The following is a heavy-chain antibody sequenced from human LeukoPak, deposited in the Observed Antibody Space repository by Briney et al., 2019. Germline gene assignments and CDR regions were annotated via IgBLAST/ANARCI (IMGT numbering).Heavy chain of an antibody. Sequence: GASVTVSYKCSVYTFTSHGISRVGQAPGQGREWMGWISAYNGNTNYAQKFQGRVTMTTDTSTSTAYMELRSLRSDDTAVYYCARDEGAGATTDYWGQGTLVTVSS. CDR2: ISAYNGNT. CDR1: VYTFTSHG. CDR3: ARDEGAGATTDY. D-gene: IGHD1-26*01. J-gene: IGHJ4*02. V-gene: IGHV1-18*01.